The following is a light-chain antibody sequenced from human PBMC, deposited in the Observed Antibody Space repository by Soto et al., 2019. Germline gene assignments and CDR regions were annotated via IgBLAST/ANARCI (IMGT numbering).Light chain of an antibody. J-gene: IGLJ1*01. Sequence: QSALTQPRSVSGSPGQSVTISCTGTGXDVGAYNYVSWYQQHPGRPPKLLIYGVVRWPSGVPDRFSGSKSGNTASLTISGLQAEDEADYFCCSYAGGYTYLFGTGTKVNLL. V-gene: IGLV2-11*01. CDR1: GXDVGAYNY. CDR2: GVV. CDR3: CSYAGGYTYL.